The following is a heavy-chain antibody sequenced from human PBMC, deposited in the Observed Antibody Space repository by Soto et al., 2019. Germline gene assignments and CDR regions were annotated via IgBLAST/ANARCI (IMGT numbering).Heavy chain of an antibody. CDR3: ASSVYSSSWHYYGMDV. CDR1: GYTFTSYG. V-gene: IGHV1-18*01. D-gene: IGHD6-13*01. CDR2: ISAYSGNT. Sequence: ASVKVSCKASGYTFTSYGISWVRQAPGQGLEWMGWISAYSGNTNYAQKLQGRVTMTTDTSTSTAYMELRSLRSDDTAVYYCASSVYSSSWHYYGMDVWGQGTTVTVSS. J-gene: IGHJ6*02.